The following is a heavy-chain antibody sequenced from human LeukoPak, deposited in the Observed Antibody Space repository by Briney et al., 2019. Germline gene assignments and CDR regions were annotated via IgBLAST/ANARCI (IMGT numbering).Heavy chain of an antibody. J-gene: IGHJ4*02. Sequence: SETLSLTCTVSGGSISSGSYYWSWIRQPPGKGLEWIGEINHSGSTNYNPSLKSRVTISVDTSKNQFSLKLSSVTAADTAVYYCARAGFGLAPHRGTPFDYWGQGTLVTVSS. CDR1: GGSISSGSYY. V-gene: IGHV4-39*07. D-gene: IGHD3-10*01. CDR3: ARAGFGLAPHRGTPFDY. CDR2: INHSGST.